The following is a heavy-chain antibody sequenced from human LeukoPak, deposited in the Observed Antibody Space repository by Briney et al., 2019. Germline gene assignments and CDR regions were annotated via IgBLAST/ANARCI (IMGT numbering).Heavy chain of an antibody. CDR3: ARLSAAAFDY. CDR1: GGSISSSSYY. D-gene: IGHD2-2*01. CDR2: IYYSGST. J-gene: IGHJ4*02. Sequence: SETLSLTCTVSGGSISSSSYYWGWIRQPPGKGLEWIGSIYYSGSTYYNPSLKSRVTISVDTSKNQFSLKLSSVTAADTAVYYCARLSAAAFDYWGQGTLVTVSS. V-gene: IGHV4-39*01.